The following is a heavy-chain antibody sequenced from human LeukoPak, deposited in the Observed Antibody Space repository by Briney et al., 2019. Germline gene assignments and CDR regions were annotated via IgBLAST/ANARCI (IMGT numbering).Heavy chain of an antibody. J-gene: IGHJ4*02. CDR2: MSHSGGT. CDR3: ARGPNPRDFDY. Sequence: SETLSLTCTVSGGSISSYSWSWIRQPPGKGLEWMGEMSHSGGTNYNASLKSRVTISVDRSKNQFSLTLTSLTAADTAVYYCARGPNPRDFDYWGQGTLVIVSP. V-gene: IGHV4-34*01. CDR1: GGSISSYS.